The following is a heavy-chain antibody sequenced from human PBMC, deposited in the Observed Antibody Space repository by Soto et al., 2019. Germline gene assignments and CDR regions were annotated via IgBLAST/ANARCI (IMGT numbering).Heavy chain of an antibody. V-gene: IGHV4-34*01. CDR1: GGPFSGYY. Sequence: SETLSLTCAVYGGPFSGYYWSWIRQPPGKGLEWIGEINHSGSTNYNPSLKSRVTISVDTSKNQFSLKLSSVTAADTAVYYCARGRLQCGGAAISGCFDHWGQGTLVTVSS. CDR3: ARGRLQCGGAAISGCFDH. D-gene: IGHD2-2*01. J-gene: IGHJ5*02. CDR2: INHSGST.